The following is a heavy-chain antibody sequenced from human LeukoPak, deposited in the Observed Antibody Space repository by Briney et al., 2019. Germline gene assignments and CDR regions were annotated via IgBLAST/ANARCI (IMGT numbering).Heavy chain of an antibody. V-gene: IGHV3-7*01. CDR1: GFTLSSYW. CDR2: IKQDGREK. Sequence: GGSLRLSCAASGFTLSSYWMSWVRQAPGKGLEWVANIKQDGREKYYVDSVKGRFTISRENAKNSLYLQVNSRRAEDTAVYYCARNQRRPYYWGEGTLVTVSS. CDR3: ARNQRRPYY. D-gene: IGHD1-14*01. J-gene: IGHJ4*02.